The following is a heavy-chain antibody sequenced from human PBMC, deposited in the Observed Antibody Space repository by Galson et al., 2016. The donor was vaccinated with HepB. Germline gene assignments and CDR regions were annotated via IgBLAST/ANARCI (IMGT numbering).Heavy chain of an antibody. CDR1: DYTFSIYG. V-gene: IGHV1-18*01. D-gene: IGHD4-17*01. CDR3: ARAGAAVTMFFDY. J-gene: IGHJ4*02. Sequence: SVKVSCKASDYTFSIYGITWVRQAPGQGLEWMGWIGSYNGNTDYAQKFQGRVTMTTDASTSTAYMELRNLRSDDTAVYYCARAGAAVTMFFDYWGQGTLVTVSS. CDR2: IGSYNGNT.